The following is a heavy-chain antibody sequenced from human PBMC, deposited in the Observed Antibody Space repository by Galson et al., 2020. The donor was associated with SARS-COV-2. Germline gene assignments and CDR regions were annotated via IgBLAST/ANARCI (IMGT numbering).Heavy chain of an antibody. V-gene: IGHV3-23*01. Sequence: SCAASGFTFSRYAMNWVRQAPGEGLEWVSALSGSGDTTHYAGSVKGRFTISRDNSKNTLYMQMNSVRAEDTAVYYCAKRLYSSSQSETRGMDVWGQGATVTVSS. D-gene: IGHD6-13*01. CDR1: GFTFSRYA. J-gene: IGHJ6*02. CDR3: AKRLYSSSQSETRGMDV. CDR2: LSGSGDTT.